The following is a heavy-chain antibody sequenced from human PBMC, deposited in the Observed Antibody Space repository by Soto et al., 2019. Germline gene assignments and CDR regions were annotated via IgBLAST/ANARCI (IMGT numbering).Heavy chain of an antibody. CDR1: GYTFSNNG. Sequence: QVQLVQSGAEVKKPGASVKVSCKASGYTFSNNGISWGRQAPGQGLEWMGWISADNGNTNYAQKFQDRVTMTTDTSTSTAYMELKSLRSDDTAMYYCARVGTMVEGPAYNWFDPWGQGTLVTVSS. D-gene: IGHD3-10*01. CDR3: ARVGTMVEGPAYNWFDP. V-gene: IGHV1-18*01. J-gene: IGHJ5*02. CDR2: ISADNGNT.